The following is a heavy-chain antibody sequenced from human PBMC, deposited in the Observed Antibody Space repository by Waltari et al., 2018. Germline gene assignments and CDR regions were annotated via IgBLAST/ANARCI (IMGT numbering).Heavy chain of an antibody. CDR1: GYTFTGYY. Sequence: QVQLVQSGAEVKKPGASVKVSCKASGYTFTGYYMHWVRQAPGQGLEWMGRINPNSGGTNYAQKFQGRVTMTRDTSISTAYMELSRLRSDDTAVYYCARDTTQLVAAGAFDIWGQGTMVIVSS. J-gene: IGHJ3*02. D-gene: IGHD6-6*01. CDR3: ARDTTQLVAAGAFDI. CDR2: INPNSGGT. V-gene: IGHV1-2*06.